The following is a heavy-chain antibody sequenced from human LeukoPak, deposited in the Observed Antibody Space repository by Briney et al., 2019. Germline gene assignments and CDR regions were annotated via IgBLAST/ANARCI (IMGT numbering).Heavy chain of an antibody. CDR3: AREAARQGVFDY. D-gene: IGHD3-16*01. J-gene: IGHJ4*02. V-gene: IGHV1-18*04. CDR1: GYTFTSYG. CDR2: ISAYNGNT. Sequence: ASVKVSCKASGYTFTSYGISWVRQAPGQVLEWMGWISAYNGNTNYAQKLQGRVTMTTDTSTSTAYMELRSLRSDDTAVYYCAREAARQGVFDYWGQGTLVTVSS.